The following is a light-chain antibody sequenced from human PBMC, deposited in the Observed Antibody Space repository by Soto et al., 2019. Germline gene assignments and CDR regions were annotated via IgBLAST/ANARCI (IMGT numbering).Light chain of an antibody. J-gene: IGKJ1*01. CDR2: DAS. CDR1: QSVNRY. V-gene: IGKV3-11*01. CDR3: QQRDIWPWT. Sequence: EIVLTQSPATLSLSPGERATLSCWASQSVNRYFVWYQQKPGQAPRLLMYDASKRATGIPARFSGSGSGTDFTLTISSLEPEDFAVYYCQQRDIWPWTFGQGTKVEIK.